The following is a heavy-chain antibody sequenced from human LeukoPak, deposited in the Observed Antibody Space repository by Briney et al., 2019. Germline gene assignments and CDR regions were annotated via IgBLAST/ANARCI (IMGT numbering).Heavy chain of an antibody. CDR1: GLTVTNAR. J-gene: IGHJ4*02. CDR2: IASKTDGGTT. CDR3: TTGIRGD. V-gene: IGHV3-15*04. Sequence: PGGSLRLSCAASGLTVTNARMNWVRQAPGKGLEWVGRIASKTDGGTTDYAAPVKGRFTISRDDSKNTLFLQMNSLKTEDTAVYYCTTGIRGDCGQGTLVTVSS.